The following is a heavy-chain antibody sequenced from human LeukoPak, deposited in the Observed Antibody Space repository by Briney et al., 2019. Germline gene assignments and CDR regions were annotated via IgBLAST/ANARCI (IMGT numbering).Heavy chain of an antibody. CDR2: IKQDGSEE. CDR3: VRDKIVGATVLDY. J-gene: IGHJ4*02. D-gene: IGHD1-26*01. V-gene: IGHV3-7*01. Sequence: GESLRLPCAASGFTFGDYWMSWVRHSPGKGLEWVANIKQDGSEEYYVDSVKGRFTISRDNAKNSLYLQMNSLRPEDTALYFCVRDKIVGATVLDYWGQGTLVTVSS. CDR1: GFTFGDYW.